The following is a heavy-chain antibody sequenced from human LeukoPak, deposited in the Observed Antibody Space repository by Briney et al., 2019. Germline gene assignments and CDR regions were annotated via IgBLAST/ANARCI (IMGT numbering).Heavy chain of an antibody. CDR2: INPSGGST. J-gene: IGHJ3*02. CDR3: ARAYVGITGTTDDAFDI. Sequence: WASVKVSCKASGYTFTSYYMHWVRQAPGQGLEWMGIINPSGGSTSYAQKFQGRVTMTRDTSTSTAYMELSSLRSEDTAVYYCARAYVGITGTTDDAFDIWGQGTMVTVSS. V-gene: IGHV1-46*01. CDR1: GYTFTSYY. D-gene: IGHD1-7*01.